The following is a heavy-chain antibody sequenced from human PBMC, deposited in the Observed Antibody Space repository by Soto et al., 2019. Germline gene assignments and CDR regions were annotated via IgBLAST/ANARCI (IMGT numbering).Heavy chain of an antibody. CDR3: ARDPAP. Sequence: QVQLQESGPGLVKPSETLSLTCTVSGGSITRGGYYWSWIRQHPGKGLEWIGYIYNSGTTYYNPSLQGRVTISVDTSKNQFSLKLTSVTAAETAVYYCARDPAPWGQGTLVTVSS. CDR2: IYNSGTT. CDR1: GGSITRGGYY. J-gene: IGHJ5*02. V-gene: IGHV4-31*03.